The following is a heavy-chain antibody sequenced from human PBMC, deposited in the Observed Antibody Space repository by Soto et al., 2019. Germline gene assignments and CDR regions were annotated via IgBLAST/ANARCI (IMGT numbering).Heavy chain of an antibody. CDR1: CGSISNRSYY. CDR2: IYYSGST. CDR3: ARQTSGSYFVY. D-gene: IGHD1-26*01. Sequence: LEMLCLTSTVSCGSISNRSYYRGCIRQPPGKGLEWIGSIYYSGSTYYNPSLKSRVTISVDTSKNQFSLKLSSVTAADTAVYYCARQTSGSYFVYWGQGTLVTVSS. V-gene: IGHV4-39*01. J-gene: IGHJ4*02.